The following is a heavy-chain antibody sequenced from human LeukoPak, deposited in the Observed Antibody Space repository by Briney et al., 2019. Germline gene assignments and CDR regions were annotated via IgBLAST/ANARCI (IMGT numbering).Heavy chain of an antibody. CDR3: ATRYLYYYDSSGYFY. Sequence: ASVKVSCKASGYTFTGYYMHWVRQAPGQGLEWMGWINPNSGGTNYAQKFQGRVTMTRDTSISTAYMELSSLRSEDTAVYYCATRYLYYYDSSGYFYWGQGTLVTVSS. V-gene: IGHV1-2*02. CDR2: INPNSGGT. D-gene: IGHD3-22*01. CDR1: GYTFTGYY. J-gene: IGHJ4*02.